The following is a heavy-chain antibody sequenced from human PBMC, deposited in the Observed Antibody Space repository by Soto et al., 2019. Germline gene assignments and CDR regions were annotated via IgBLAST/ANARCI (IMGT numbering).Heavy chain of an antibody. CDR2: ISAHNGNT. V-gene: IGHV1-18*01. J-gene: IGHJ4*02. Sequence: QVHLVQSGAEVKKPGASVKVSCKGSGYGFTTYGITWVRQAPGQGLEWMAWISAHNGNTNYAQKLQGRVTVTRDTSTSRAYLELRSLRSADTAVYYCARGRYGDYWGQGALVTVSS. D-gene: IGHD1-1*01. CDR1: GYGFTTYG. CDR3: ARGRYGDY.